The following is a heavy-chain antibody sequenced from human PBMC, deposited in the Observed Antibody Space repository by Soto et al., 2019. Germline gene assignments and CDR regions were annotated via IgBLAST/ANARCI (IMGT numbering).Heavy chain of an antibody. CDR3: ASRYFDWLQYGYYFDY. V-gene: IGHV1-69*12. J-gene: IGHJ4*02. D-gene: IGHD3-9*01. CDR1: GGTFSSYA. CDR2: IIPIFGTA. Sequence: QVQLVQSGAEVKKPGSSVKVSCKASGGTFSSYAISWVRQAPGQGLEWMGGIIPIFGTANYAQKFQGRVTITADESTRTAYMELSSLRSEDTAVYYCASRYFDWLQYGYYFDYWGQGTLVTVSS.